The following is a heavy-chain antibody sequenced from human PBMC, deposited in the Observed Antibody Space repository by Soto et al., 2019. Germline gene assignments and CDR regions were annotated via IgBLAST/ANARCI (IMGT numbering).Heavy chain of an antibody. V-gene: IGHV3-20*01. CDR2: INWNGGST. CDR3: VRDSDNRRFLLASGFDY. Sequence: EVQLVESGGGVVRPGGSLRLSCAASGFTFDDYGMSWVRQAPGKGLEWVSGINWNGGSTGYADSVKGRFTISRDNAKNSLYLQMNSLRAEDTALYHCVRDSDNRRFLLASGFDYWGQGTLVTVSS. CDR1: GFTFDDYG. D-gene: IGHD3-3*01. J-gene: IGHJ4*02.